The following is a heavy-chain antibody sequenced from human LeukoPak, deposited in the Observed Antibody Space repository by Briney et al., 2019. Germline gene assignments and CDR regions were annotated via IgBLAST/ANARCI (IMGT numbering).Heavy chain of an antibody. D-gene: IGHD6-19*01. J-gene: IGHJ4*02. V-gene: IGHV3-23*01. CDR1: GFTFSSYE. CDR3: TRHGYSSH. CDR2: ISGSGGST. Sequence: GGSLRLSCAASGFTFSSYEMNWVRQAPGKGLEWVSAISGSGGSTYYADSVKGRFTISRDNSKNTLYLQMNSLRAEDTAVYYCTRHGYSSHWGQGTLVTVSS.